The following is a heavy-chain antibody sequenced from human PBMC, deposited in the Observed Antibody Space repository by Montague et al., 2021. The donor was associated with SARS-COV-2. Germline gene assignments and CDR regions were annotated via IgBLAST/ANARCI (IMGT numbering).Heavy chain of an antibody. D-gene: IGHD6-19*01. J-gene: IGHJ4*02. V-gene: IGHV4-39*07. Sequence: SETLSLTCTVSGGSIRSTTFYWGWIRQSPGKGLEWIGYIYEGDTTXYNPSVKSRVAISLDTPNNQSSLKITSLSVADTAIYYCVTPGKTAVAGQFDYWGPGILVTVSS. CDR3: VTPGKTAVAGQFDY. CDR2: IYEGDTT. CDR1: GGSIRSTTFY.